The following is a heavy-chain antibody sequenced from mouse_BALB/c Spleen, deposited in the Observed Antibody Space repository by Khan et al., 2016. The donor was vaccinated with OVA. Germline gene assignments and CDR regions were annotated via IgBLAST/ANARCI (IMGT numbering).Heavy chain of an antibody. CDR2: ISYDGSF. J-gene: IGHJ1*01. D-gene: IGHD1-1*01. Sequence: EVQLQESGPGLVKPSQSLSLTCSVTGYSITSGNYWNWIRQFPGNKLEWMGYISYDGSFNYNPSLKNRISITRDTSENQFFLQLNSVTTEDTATYFLARRFYYSYWYFDVWGAGTSVTVSS. V-gene: IGHV3-6*02. CDR3: ARRFYYSYWYFDV. CDR1: GYSITSGNY.